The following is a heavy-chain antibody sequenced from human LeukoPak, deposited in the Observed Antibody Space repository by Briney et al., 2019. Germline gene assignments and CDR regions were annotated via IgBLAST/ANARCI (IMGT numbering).Heavy chain of an antibody. D-gene: IGHD2-8*02. CDR1: GGSINSYY. J-gene: IGHJ4*02. V-gene: IGHV4-59*01. CDR2: IYYSGST. Sequence: SETLSLTCTVSGGSINSYYWSWIRQPPGKGLEWIGYIYYSGSTNYNPSLKSRVTISVDTSKNQFSLRLSSVTAADTAVYYCAREVGGVRDFDYWGQGILVTVSS. CDR3: AREVGGVRDFDY.